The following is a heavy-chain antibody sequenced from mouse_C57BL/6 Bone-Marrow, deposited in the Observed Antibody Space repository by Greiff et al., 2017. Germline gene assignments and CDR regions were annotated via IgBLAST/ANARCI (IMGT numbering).Heavy chain of an antibody. CDR2: INPNNGGT. CDR1: GYTFTDYN. D-gene: IGHD1-1*01. Sequence: EVQLQQSGPELVKPGASVKMSCKASGYTFTDYNMHWVKQSHGKSLEWIGYINPNNGGTSYNQKFKGKATLTVNQSSSTAYMELRSLTSEDSAVYYCASFTTVVATDYFDYWGQGTTLTVSS. J-gene: IGHJ2*01. V-gene: IGHV1-22*01. CDR3: ASFTTVVATDYFDY.